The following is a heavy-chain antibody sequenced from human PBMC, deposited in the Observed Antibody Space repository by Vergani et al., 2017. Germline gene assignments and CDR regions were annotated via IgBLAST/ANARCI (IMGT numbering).Heavy chain of an antibody. CDR2: IIPILGIA. D-gene: IGHD2-2*02. Sequence: QVQLVQSGAEVGKPGSSVKVSCKASGGTFSSYTISWVRQAPGQGLEWMGRIIPILGIANYAQKFQGRVTITADESTSTAYMELSSLRSEDTAVYYCARQGIVVVPAAIKGWFDPWGQGTLVTVSS. V-gene: IGHV1-69*09. J-gene: IGHJ5*02. CDR1: GGTFSSYT. CDR3: ARQGIVVVPAAIKGWFDP.